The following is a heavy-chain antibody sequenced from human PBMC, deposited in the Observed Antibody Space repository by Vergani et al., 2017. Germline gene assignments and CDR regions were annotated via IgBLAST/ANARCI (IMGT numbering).Heavy chain of an antibody. CDR3: ARGLSDAFDI. CDR1: GFTLSRYE. V-gene: IGHV3-48*03. CDR2: ISSSGSTR. Sequence: EVQLVESGGGLVKPGGSLELSCAASGFTLSRYEMNWVRQAPGEGLEWGSYISSSGSTRYYADSVKGRFTISRDDAKNSLYLQMNSLRAEDTAVYYCARGLSDAFDIWGQGTMVTVSS. J-gene: IGHJ3*02.